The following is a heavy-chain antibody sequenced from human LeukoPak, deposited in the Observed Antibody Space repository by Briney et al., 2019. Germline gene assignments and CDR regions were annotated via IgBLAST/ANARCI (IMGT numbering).Heavy chain of an antibody. J-gene: IGHJ4*02. D-gene: IGHD1-26*01. CDR2: INHSGST. Sequence: SETLSLTCAVYGGSFSGYYWSWIRQPPGKGLEWIGEINHSGSTNYNPSLKSRVTISVDTSKNQFSLKLSSVTAADTAVYYCARGYSIAYWGQGTLVTVSS. V-gene: IGHV4-34*01. CDR1: GGSFSGYY. CDR3: ARGYSIAY.